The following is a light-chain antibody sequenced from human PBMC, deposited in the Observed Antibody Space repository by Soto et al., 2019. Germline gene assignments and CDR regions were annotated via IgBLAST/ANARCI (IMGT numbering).Light chain of an antibody. CDR2: GAF. CDR3: QQYGSSPLVT. V-gene: IGKV3-20*01. J-gene: IGKJ5*01. Sequence: EIVLTQSPGTRSLSPGERATLSCRASQSVSSSYLAWYQQKPGQAPRLLIYGAFSRATGIPDRFSGSGSGTDFTLTISRLEPEDFAVYYCQQYGSSPLVTFGQGTRLEIK. CDR1: QSVSSSY.